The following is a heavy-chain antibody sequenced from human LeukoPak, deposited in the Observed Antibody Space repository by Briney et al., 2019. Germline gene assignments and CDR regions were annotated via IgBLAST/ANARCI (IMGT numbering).Heavy chain of an antibody. CDR2: IQTDGRDK. V-gene: IGHV3-30*02. CDR3: ARGGGTVVIARFDY. Sequence: GGSLRLSCAASGIDFRASGMHWVLQAPGMGLEWVTFIQTDGRDKYYAASVAGRFTISRDNSKNTVYLNMNNLRPDDTALYYFARGGGTVVIARFDYWGKGTLVTV. J-gene: IGHJ4*02. D-gene: IGHD2-2*01. CDR1: GIDFRASG.